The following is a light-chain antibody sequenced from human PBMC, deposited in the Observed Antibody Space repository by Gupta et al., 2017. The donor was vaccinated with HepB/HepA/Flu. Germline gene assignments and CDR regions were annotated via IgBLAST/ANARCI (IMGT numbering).Light chain of an antibody. Sequence: QSALTQPASVSGSPGQSITISCTGTSSDVVIYNYVSWYQQHPDKAPKLLIYDVSYRPSGGSNRFSCSKSGNTASLTISGLQADDEADYYCSSYTSSDTLEIFGGGTKLTVL. CDR2: DVS. J-gene: IGLJ2*01. CDR3: SSYTSSDTLEI. V-gene: IGLV2-14*03. CDR1: SSDVVIYNY.